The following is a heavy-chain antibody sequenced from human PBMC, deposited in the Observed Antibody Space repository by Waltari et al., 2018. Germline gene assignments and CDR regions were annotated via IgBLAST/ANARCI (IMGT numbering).Heavy chain of an antibody. Sequence: EVQLVESGGGLVKPGGSLRLSCAASGFTFSTYSMNWVRQAPGKGLEGVSSISSSSSYIYYADSVKGRFTISRDNAKNSLYLQMNSLRAEDTAVYYCAREGRGATYYFDYWGQGTLVTVSS. CDR2: ISSSSSYI. CDR3: AREGRGATYYFDY. J-gene: IGHJ4*02. CDR1: GFTFSTYS. V-gene: IGHV3-21*01. D-gene: IGHD5-12*01.